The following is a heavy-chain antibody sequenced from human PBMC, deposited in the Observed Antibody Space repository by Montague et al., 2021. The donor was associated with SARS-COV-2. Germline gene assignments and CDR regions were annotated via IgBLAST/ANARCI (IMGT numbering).Heavy chain of an antibody. CDR3: ARMPDQVWLDY. Sequence: PALVKPSKTLTLTCTFSGFSLSTSGMCVSWIRQPPGKALEWLAVIDWDDDKSYSTSLKTRLTISKDTSKNQVVLTMTNMDPMDTATYYCARMPDQVWLDYWGQGILVTVSS. D-gene: IGHD5-18*01. CDR2: IDWDDDK. J-gene: IGHJ4*02. V-gene: IGHV2-70*01. CDR1: GFSLSTSGMC.